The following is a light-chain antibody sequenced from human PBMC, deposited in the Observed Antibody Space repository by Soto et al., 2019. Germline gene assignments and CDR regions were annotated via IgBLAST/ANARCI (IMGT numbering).Light chain of an antibody. V-gene: IGLV2-23*01. CDR3: CSYAGSSPS. Sequence: QSVLTQPASVSGSPGQSITISCTGTSSDVGSYNLVSWYQQHPGKAPKLMIYEGSKRPSGVSNRFSGSKSGNTASLTISGLRAEDEADYYCCSYAGSSPSFGTGTKVTVL. J-gene: IGLJ1*01. CDR1: SSDVGSYNL. CDR2: EGS.